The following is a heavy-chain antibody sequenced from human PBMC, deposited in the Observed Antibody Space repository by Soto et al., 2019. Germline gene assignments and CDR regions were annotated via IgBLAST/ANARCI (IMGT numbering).Heavy chain of an antibody. CDR1: GFTFDDYA. J-gene: IGHJ4*02. CDR3: AKDTGYSSGWYPDY. Sequence: GGSLRLSCAASGFTFDDYAMHWVRQAPGKGLEWVSGISWNSGSIGYADSVKGRFTISRDNAKNSLYLQMNSLRAEDTALYYCAKDTGYSSGWYPDYWGQGTLVTVSS. D-gene: IGHD6-19*01. V-gene: IGHV3-9*01. CDR2: ISWNSGSI.